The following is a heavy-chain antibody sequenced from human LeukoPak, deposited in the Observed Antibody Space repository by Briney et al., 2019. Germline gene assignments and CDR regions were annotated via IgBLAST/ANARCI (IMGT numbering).Heavy chain of an antibody. CDR1: GGSISSYY. Sequence: PSETLSLTCTVSGGSISSYYWSWIRQPPGKGLEWIGYIYYSGSTHYNPSLKSRVTISVDTSKNQFSLKLSSVTAADKAVYYCARDLGYGGNPPTYYFDYWGQGTLVTVSS. CDR3: ARDLGYGGNPPTYYFDY. D-gene: IGHD4-23*01. J-gene: IGHJ4*02. V-gene: IGHV4-59*01. CDR2: IYYSGST.